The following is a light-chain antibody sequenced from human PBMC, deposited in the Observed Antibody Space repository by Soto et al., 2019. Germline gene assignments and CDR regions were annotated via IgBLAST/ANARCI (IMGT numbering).Light chain of an antibody. CDR2: GAS. V-gene: IGKV3-15*01. J-gene: IGKJ5*01. CDR3: QQYKNWPL. CDR1: QSVSSN. Sequence: EIVMTQSPATLSVSPGERVTLSCTASQSVSSNLAWYRQSPGQAPRLLLYGASTRATGIPVRFSGSGFGTEFTLTISSLESEDFAVYYCQQYKNWPLFGQGTRLEIK.